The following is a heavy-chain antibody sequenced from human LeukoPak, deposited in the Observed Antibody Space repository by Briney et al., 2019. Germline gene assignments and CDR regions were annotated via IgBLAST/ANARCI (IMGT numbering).Heavy chain of an antibody. V-gene: IGHV1-2*02. CDR1: GYTFTSYY. J-gene: IGHJ4*02. CDR3: ASVDILTGYYNPSHEKGFDY. D-gene: IGHD3-9*01. CDR2: INPNSGGT. Sequence: ASVTVSCKASGYTFTSYYMHWVRQAPGQGLEWMGWINPNSGGTNYAQKFQGRVTMTRDTSISTAYMELSRLRSDDTAVYYCASVDILTGYYNPSHEKGFDYWGQGTLVTVSS.